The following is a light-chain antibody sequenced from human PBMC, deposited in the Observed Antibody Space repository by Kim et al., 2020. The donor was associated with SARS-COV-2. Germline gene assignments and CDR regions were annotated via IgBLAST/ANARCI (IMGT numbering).Light chain of an antibody. V-gene: IGKV1-9*01. Sequence: ASVGDRVTIACRASQDINSLLAWYQQKPGKAPKLLIYLTSTLESGVPSRFSGSGSGTEFTLTISSLQPEDFATYYCQHLNSYPITFGPGTKVDIK. J-gene: IGKJ3*01. CDR3: QHLNSYPIT. CDR1: QDINSL. CDR2: LTS.